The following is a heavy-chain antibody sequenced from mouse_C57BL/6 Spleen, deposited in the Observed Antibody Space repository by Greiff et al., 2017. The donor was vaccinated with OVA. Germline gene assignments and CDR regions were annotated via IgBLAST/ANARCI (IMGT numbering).Heavy chain of an antibody. J-gene: IGHJ1*03. CDR2: ISYDGSN. Sequence: EVKLVESGPGLVKPSQSLSLTCSVTGYSITSGYYWNWIRQFPGNKLEWMGYISYDGSNNYNPSLKNRISITRDTSKNQFFLKLNSVTTEDTATYYCAREGGGYYGYFDVWGTGTTVTVSS. CDR3: AREGGGYYGYFDV. V-gene: IGHV3-6*01. D-gene: IGHD1-1*02. CDR1: GYSITSGYY.